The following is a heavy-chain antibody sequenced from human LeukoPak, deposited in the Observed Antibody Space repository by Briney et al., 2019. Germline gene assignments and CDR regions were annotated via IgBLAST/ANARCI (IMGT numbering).Heavy chain of an antibody. CDR1: GYTFTSYG. V-gene: IGHV1-18*01. CDR3: AREPHNYDSSGYYLD. Sequence: ASVKVSCKASGYTFTSYGISWVRQAPGQGREWMGWISAYNGNTNYAQKLQGRVTMTTDTSTSTAYMELRSLRSDDTAVYYCAREPHNYDSSGYYLDWGQGTLVTVSS. D-gene: IGHD3-22*01. CDR2: ISAYNGNT. J-gene: IGHJ4*02.